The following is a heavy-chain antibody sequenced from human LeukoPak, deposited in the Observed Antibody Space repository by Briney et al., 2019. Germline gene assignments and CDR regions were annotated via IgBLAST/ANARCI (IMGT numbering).Heavy chain of an antibody. D-gene: IGHD1-14*01. CDR2: ISSSGSTM. V-gene: IGHV3-48*03. CDR1: GFTFSSYA. Sequence: HPGGSLRLSCAASGFTFSSYAMSWVRQAPGKGLEWVSYISSSGSTMYYADSVKGRFTISRDNAKNSLSLQMNSLRAEDTAVYYCARSPAGANYYLDVWGKGTTVTISS. CDR3: ARSPAGANYYLDV. J-gene: IGHJ6*03.